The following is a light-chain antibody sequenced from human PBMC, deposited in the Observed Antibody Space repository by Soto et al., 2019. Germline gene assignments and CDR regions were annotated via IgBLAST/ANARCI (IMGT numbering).Light chain of an antibody. V-gene: IGKV3-20*01. J-gene: IGKJ5*01. CDR3: QQYGSLIT. CDR1: QSVSSSF. Sequence: EIGFTQSPCTLSLSPGERATLSFRASQSVSSSFLAWYQQKPGQAPRLLIYGASSRATGIPDRFSGSGSGTDFTLTISGLEPEDFAVYYCQQYGSLITFGQGTRLEIK. CDR2: GAS.